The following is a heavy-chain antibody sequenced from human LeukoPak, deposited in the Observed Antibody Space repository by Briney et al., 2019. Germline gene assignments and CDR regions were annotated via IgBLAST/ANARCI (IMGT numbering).Heavy chain of an antibody. CDR3: ARTTIYPYYYYYGMDV. D-gene: IGHD5-24*01. CDR1: GGSISSYY. CDR2: IYYSGST. V-gene: IGHV4-59*01. Sequence: PSETLSLTCTVSGGSISSYYWSWIRQPPRKGLEWIGYIYYSGSTNYNPSLKSRVTISVDTSKNQFSLKLSSVTAADTAVYYCARTTIYPYYYYYGMDVWGQGTTVTVSS. J-gene: IGHJ6*02.